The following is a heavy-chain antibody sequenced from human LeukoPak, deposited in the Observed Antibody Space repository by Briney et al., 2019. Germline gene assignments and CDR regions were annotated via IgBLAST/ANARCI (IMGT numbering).Heavy chain of an antibody. CDR3: ARVLRFLREGAVDP. CDR2: INAGNGNT. D-gene: IGHD3-3*01. J-gene: IGHJ5*02. CDR1: GYTFTSYA. V-gene: IGHV1-3*01. Sequence: GASVKVSCKASGYTFTSYAMHWVRQAPGQRLEWMGWINAGNGNTKYSQKFQGRVTITRDTSASTAYMELSSLRSEDTAVYYCARVLRFLREGAVDPWGQGTLVTVSS.